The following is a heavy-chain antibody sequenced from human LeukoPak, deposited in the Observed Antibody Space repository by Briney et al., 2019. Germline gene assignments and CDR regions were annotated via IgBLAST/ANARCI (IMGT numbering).Heavy chain of an antibody. CDR3: ARVWILDAFDI. J-gene: IGHJ3*02. Sequence: GGSLRLACAASGFTFSSYSMNWVRQAPGKGLEWVSSISSSSSYIYYADSVKGRFTISRDNAKNSLYLQMNSLRAEDTAVYYCARVWILDAFDIWGQGTMVTVSS. V-gene: IGHV3-21*01. CDR2: ISSSSSYI. D-gene: IGHD2-2*03. CDR1: GFTFSSYS.